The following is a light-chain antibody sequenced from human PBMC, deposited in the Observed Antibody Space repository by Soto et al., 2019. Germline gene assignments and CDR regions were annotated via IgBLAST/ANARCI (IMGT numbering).Light chain of an antibody. Sequence: QAVVTQEPSLNVSPGGTVTLTCGSSTGAVTSGHYPYWFQQKPGQAPRTLIYDTSNKHSWTPARFSGSLLGGKAALTLSGAQPEDEAEYYCLISYSGAYVVFGGGTKVTVL. CDR2: DTS. CDR1: TGAVTSGHY. J-gene: IGLJ2*01. CDR3: LISYSGAYVV. V-gene: IGLV7-46*01.